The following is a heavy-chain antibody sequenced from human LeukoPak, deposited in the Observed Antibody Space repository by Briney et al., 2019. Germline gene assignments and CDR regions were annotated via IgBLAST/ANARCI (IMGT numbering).Heavy chain of an antibody. V-gene: IGHV4-34*01. Sequence: PSETLSLTCAVYGGSFSGYYWSWIRQPPGKGLEWIGEINHSGSTNYNPSLKSRVTISVDTSKNQFSLKLSSVTAADTAVYYCAIQEVWIAARRGYYFDYWGQGTLVTVSS. D-gene: IGHD6-6*01. J-gene: IGHJ4*02. CDR2: INHSGST. CDR3: AIQEVWIAARRGYYFDY. CDR1: GGSFSGYY.